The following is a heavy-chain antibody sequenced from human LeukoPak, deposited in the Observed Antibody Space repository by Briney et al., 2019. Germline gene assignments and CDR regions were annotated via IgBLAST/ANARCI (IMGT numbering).Heavy chain of an antibody. J-gene: IGHJ4*02. CDR2: IYYSGSA. CDR1: GGSISSSSYY. D-gene: IGHD6-19*01. CDR3: ARRAYSSGWYYFDY. Sequence: PSETLSLTCTVSGGSISSSSYYWGWIRQPPGKGLEWIGSIYYSGSAYYNPSLKSRVTISVDTSKNQFSLKLSSVTAADTAMYYCARRAYSSGWYYFDYWGQGTLVTVSS. V-gene: IGHV4-39*07.